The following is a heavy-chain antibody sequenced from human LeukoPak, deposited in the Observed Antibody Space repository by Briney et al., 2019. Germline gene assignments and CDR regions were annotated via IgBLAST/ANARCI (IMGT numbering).Heavy chain of an antibody. J-gene: IGHJ6*03. D-gene: IGHD3-10*01. CDR3: TSAPFSYYGSGSYGANYYYYYMDV. Sequence: GGSLRLSCAASGFTFSSNWMNWVRQAPGKGLVWVSRINSDGSTITYADSVKGRFTISRDNAKNTAYLQMNSLKTEDTAVYYCTSAPFSYYGSGSYGANYYYYYMDVWGKGTTVTVSS. CDR2: INSDGSTI. CDR1: GFTFSSNW. V-gene: IGHV3-74*01.